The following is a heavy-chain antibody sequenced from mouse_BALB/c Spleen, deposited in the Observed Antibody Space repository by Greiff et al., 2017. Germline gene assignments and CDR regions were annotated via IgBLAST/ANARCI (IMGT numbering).Heavy chain of an antibody. V-gene: IGHV14-4*02. D-gene: IGHD2-4*01. Sequence: VQLQQSGAELVRSGASVKLSCTASGFNIKDYYMHWVKQRPEQGLEWIGWIDPENGDTEYAPKFQGKATMTADTSSNTAYLQLSSLTSEDTAVYYCNPYDYDFDYWGQGTTLTVSS. CDR1: GFNIKDYY. J-gene: IGHJ2*01. CDR3: NPYDYDFDY. CDR2: IDPENGDT.